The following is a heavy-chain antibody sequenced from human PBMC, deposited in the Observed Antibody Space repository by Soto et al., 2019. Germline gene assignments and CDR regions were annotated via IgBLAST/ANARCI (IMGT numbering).Heavy chain of an antibody. D-gene: IGHD3-3*01. CDR2: IYYSGSA. J-gene: IGHJ5*02. CDR1: GGSISSGDYY. CDR3: ARVWSGYYDEYNWFDP. V-gene: IGHV4-30-4*01. Sequence: SETLSLTCTVSGGSISSGDYYWSWIRQPPGKGLEWIGYIYYSGSAYYNPSLKSRVTISVDTSKNQFSLKLSSVTAADTAVYYCARVWSGYYDEYNWFDPWGQGTLVTVSS.